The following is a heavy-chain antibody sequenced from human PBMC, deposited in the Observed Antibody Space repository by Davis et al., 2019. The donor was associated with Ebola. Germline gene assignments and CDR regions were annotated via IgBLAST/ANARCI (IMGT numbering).Heavy chain of an antibody. CDR3: ARPYGPHGRGGFHV. D-gene: IGHD4-17*01. CDR2: VFHSRTT. V-gene: IGHV4-39*01. CDR1: GGSITGSNYY. J-gene: IGHJ3*01. Sequence: MPSETLSLTCSVSGGSITGSNYYWAWIRQSPGTGLEWIGDVFHSRTTYYNPSLRSRVTITLDRSMTQFFLTLRPVTAPDSAIYYCARPYGPHGRGGFHVWGRGTLVTVSS.